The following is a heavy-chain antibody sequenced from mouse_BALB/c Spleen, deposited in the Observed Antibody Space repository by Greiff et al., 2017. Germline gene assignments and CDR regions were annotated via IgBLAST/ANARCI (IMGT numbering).Heavy chain of an antibody. V-gene: IGHV1-39*01. CDR3: ARNYGKGDYAMDY. CDR1: GYSFTGYN. CDR2: IDPYYGAT. D-gene: IGHD2-1*01. J-gene: IGHJ4*01. Sequence: VQLQQSGPELEKPGASVKISCKASGYSFTGYNMNWVKQSNGKSLEWIGNIDPYYGATSYNQKFKGKATFTVDTSSSTAYMQFNSLTSEDSAVYYCARNYGKGDYAMDYWGQGTSVTVSS.